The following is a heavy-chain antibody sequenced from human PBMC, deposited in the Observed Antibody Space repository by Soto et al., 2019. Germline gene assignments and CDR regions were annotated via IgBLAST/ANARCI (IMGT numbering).Heavy chain of an antibody. CDR3: ARFSREVDYYYYYGMDV. Sequence: GSVKVSCKASGYTFTGYYMHWVRQAPGQGLEWMGWINPNSGGTNYAQKFQGRVTMTRDTSISTAYMELSRLRSDDTAVYYCARFSREVDYYYYYGMDVWGQGTTVTVSS. J-gene: IGHJ6*02. V-gene: IGHV1-2*02. CDR1: GYTFTGYY. D-gene: IGHD1-26*01. CDR2: INPNSGGT.